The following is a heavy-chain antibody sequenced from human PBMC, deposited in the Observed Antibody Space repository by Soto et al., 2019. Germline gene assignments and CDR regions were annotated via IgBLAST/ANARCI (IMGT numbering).Heavy chain of an antibody. Sequence: LSLSCAASGFTFSSYWMSWVRQAPGKGLEWVANIKQDGSEKYYVDSVKGRFTISRDNAKNSLYLQMNSLRAEDTAVYYCARDRDYGGNFGLDYWGQGTLVTVSS. V-gene: IGHV3-7*01. CDR3: ARDRDYGGNFGLDY. CDR2: IKQDGSEK. CDR1: GFTFSSYW. J-gene: IGHJ4*02. D-gene: IGHD4-17*01.